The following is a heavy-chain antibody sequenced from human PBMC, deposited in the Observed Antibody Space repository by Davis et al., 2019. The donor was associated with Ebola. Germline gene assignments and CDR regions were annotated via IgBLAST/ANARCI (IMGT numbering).Heavy chain of an antibody. CDR3: ARTRITMVRGIIRDSYYYYGMDV. CDR1: GGSISSYYW. D-gene: IGHD3-10*01. CDR2: IDWDDDK. J-gene: IGHJ6*02. V-gene: IGHV2-70*11. Sequence: TLSLTCTVSGGSISSYYWSWIRQPPGKALEWLARIDWDDDKYYSTSLKTRLTISKDTSKNQVVLTMTNMDPVDTATYYCARTRITMVRGIIRDSYYYYGMDVWGQGTTVTVSS.